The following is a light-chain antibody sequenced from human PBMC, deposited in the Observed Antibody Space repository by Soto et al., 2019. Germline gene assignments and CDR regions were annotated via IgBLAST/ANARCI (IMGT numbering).Light chain of an antibody. J-gene: IGKJ1*01. CDR1: HSVSIN. CDR2: GAS. CDR3: QHYNSWPRTWT. V-gene: IGKV3-15*01. Sequence: EIVMAHSPATLSVSPGERATLSFRAIHSVSINLAWYQQKPGQAPRLLIYGASTRATGIPARFSGSGSGTEFTLTISSLQSEDFAVYHCQHYNSWPRTWTFGQGTKVDIK.